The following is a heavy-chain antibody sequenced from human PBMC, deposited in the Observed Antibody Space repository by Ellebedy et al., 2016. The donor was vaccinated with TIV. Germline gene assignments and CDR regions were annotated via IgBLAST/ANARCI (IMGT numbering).Heavy chain of an antibody. J-gene: IGHJ3*02. CDR1: GYTFSRNG. Sequence: AASVKVSCKTSGYTFSRNGLNWVRQAPGQGLEWMGWFSTYSGNTKYDQKFQGRVIMTTDTSTGTAYMELRSLTSDDTAVYYCASEADSDALDIWGQGTMVIVSS. CDR3: ASEADSDALDI. V-gene: IGHV1-18*01. CDR2: FSTYSGNT. D-gene: IGHD2-15*01.